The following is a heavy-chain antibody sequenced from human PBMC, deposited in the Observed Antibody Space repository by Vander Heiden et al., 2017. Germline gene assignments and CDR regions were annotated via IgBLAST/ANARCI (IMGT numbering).Heavy chain of an antibody. V-gene: IGHV3-72*01. J-gene: IGHJ4*02. CDR1: GFTFRDHY. CDR2: TRNKAHSYTT. D-gene: IGHD3-22*01. Sequence: EVQLVESGGGLVQPGGSLRLSCAASGFTFRDHYMDWVRQAPGKGLEWVGRTRNKAHSYTTEDAASVKGRFTISRDDSKNSLYLKMNSLKTEDTAVYDCARVSNYYEDYWGQGTLVTVSS. CDR3: ARVSNYYEDY.